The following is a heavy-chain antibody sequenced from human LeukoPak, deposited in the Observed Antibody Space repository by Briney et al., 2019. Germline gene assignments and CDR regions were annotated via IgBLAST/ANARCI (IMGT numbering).Heavy chain of an antibody. CDR1: GFTFSSHG. CDR2: IRYDGNNN. CDR3: AKENPWFDP. J-gene: IGHJ5*02. V-gene: IGHV3-30*02. Sequence: GGSLRLSCATSGFTFSSHGMHWVRQAPGKGLEWVAFIRYDGNNNYYADSVKGRFIISRGNSKNTLYLQINSLRAEDTAVYYCAKENPWFDPWGQGTLVTVSS.